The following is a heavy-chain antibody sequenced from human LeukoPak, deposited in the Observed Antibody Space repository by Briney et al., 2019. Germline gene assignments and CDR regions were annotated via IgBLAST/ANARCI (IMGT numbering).Heavy chain of an antibody. CDR2: INSDGSST. J-gene: IGHJ4*02. CDR3: ARERVMYYYGAGSPDY. Sequence: GGSLRLSCAASGFTFSRYWMHWVRQGPGKGLVWVSRINSDGSSTSYADSVKGRFTISRDNAKNTLYLQMNSLRAEDTAVYYCARERVMYYYGAGSPDYWGQGTLVTVSS. CDR1: GFTFSRYW. D-gene: IGHD3-10*01. V-gene: IGHV3-74*01.